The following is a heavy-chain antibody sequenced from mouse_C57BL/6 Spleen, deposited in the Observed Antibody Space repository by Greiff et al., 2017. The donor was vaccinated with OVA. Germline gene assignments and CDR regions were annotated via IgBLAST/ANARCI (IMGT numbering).Heavy chain of an antibody. V-gene: IGHV1-69*01. CDR1: GYTFTSYW. CDR3: ARGGYYYGSSYFDY. CDR2: IDPSDSYT. D-gene: IGHD1-1*01. Sequence: QVQLQQSGAELVMPGASVKLSCKASGYTFTSYWMHWVKQRPGQGLEWIGEIDPSDSYTNYNQKFKGKSTLTVDKSSSTAYMQLSSLTSEDSAVYYCARGGYYYGSSYFDYWGQGTTLTVSS. J-gene: IGHJ2*01.